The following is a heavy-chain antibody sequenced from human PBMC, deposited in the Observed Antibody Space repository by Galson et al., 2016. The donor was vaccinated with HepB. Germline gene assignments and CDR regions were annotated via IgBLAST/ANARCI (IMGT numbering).Heavy chain of an antibody. CDR3: ARRKVTDGLDP. J-gene: IGHJ5*02. Sequence: SVKVSCKASGGTFSSYAISWVRQAPGQGLEWMGGIIPMFGTLNYAQKFQGRVAITADASTNTVYMELSSLRSEDTAVYYCARRKVTDGLDPWGQGTLVTVSS. CDR1: GGTFSSYA. D-gene: IGHD2-21*02. CDR2: IIPMFGTL. V-gene: IGHV1-69*13.